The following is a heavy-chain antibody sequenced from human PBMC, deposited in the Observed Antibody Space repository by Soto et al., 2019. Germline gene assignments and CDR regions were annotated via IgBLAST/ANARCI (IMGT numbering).Heavy chain of an antibody. Sequence: GGSLRLSCTPSGFIFSDYSMNWIRQAPGKGLEWISYITTTSSTMYYADSVKGRFTISRDNAKNSLYLQMNSLRDEDTAVYYCARDSSGRQYYGMDVWGQGTTVTVSS. J-gene: IGHJ6*02. CDR1: GFIFSDYS. D-gene: IGHD3-22*01. CDR2: ITTTSSTM. CDR3: ARDSSGRQYYGMDV. V-gene: IGHV3-48*02.